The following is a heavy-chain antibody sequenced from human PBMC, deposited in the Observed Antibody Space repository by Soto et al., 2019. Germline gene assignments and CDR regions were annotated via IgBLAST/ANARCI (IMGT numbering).Heavy chain of an antibody. V-gene: IGHV3-23*01. D-gene: IGHD6-13*01. CDR2: ISTSGGTT. Sequence: PRGSLRLSCAASGFTFSNFDMSWVRQAPGKGLEWVSGISTSGGTTYYADSVKGRFTSSRDNSKNTLYLQMTSPRAEDTAVYYCATGTAAPAHWGQGTLVTVSS. CDR3: ATGTAAPAH. CDR1: GFTFSNFD. J-gene: IGHJ1*01.